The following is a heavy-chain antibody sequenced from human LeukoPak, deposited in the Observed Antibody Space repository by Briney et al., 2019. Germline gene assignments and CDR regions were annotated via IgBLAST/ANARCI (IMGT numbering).Heavy chain of an antibody. D-gene: IGHD5-24*01. J-gene: IGHJ4*02. CDR3: ATVAPFVEMATIIRTPRQVDY. CDR1: GSTFSSYG. Sequence: GGSLRLSCAASGSTFSSYGMHWVRQAPGKGLEWVAVISYDGSNKYYADSVKGRFTISRDNSKNTLYLQMNSLRAEDTAVYYCATVAPFVEMATIIRTPRQVDYWGQGTLVTVSS. CDR2: ISYDGSNK. V-gene: IGHV3-30*03.